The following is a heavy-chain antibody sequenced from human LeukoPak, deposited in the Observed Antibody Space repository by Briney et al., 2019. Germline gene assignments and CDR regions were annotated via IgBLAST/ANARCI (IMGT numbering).Heavy chain of an antibody. CDR3: ARETPEYD. CDR1: GFTFSSYS. Sequence: AGGSLRLSCAASGFTFSSYSLSWVRQAPGKGLEWVSYISSSSSTIYYADSVKGRFTISRDNAKNSLYLQMNSLSDEDTAVYYCARETPEYDWGQGTLVTVSS. CDR2: ISSSSSTI. V-gene: IGHV3-48*02. D-gene: IGHD1-14*01. J-gene: IGHJ4*02.